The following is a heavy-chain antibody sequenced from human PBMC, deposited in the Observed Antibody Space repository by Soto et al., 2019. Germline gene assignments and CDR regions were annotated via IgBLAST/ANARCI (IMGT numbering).Heavy chain of an antibody. CDR1: GYSFTSYA. CDR2: INAGNGNT. CDR3: ARGVENIVVVLDVFGYYGMDV. V-gene: IGHV1-3*01. J-gene: IGHJ6*02. D-gene: IGHD2-2*01. Sequence: SVKVSCKASGYSFTSYAVYWVRQAPGQRLEWMGWINAGNGNTKYSQKLQGRVTFTGDTSASTAHMELSSLRSEDTAVYFCARGVENIVVVLDVFGYYGMDVWG.